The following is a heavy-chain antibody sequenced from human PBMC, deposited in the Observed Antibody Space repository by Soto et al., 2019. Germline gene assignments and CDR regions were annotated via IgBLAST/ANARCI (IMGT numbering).Heavy chain of an antibody. Sequence: SETLSLTCTDSGGSISSGGYYWSWIRQHPGKGLEWIGYIYYSGSTYYNPSLKSRVTISVDTSKNQFSLKLSSVTAADTAVYYCASSIVVVPAAILGAFDIWGQGTMVTVSS. J-gene: IGHJ3*02. CDR3: ASSIVVVPAAILGAFDI. CDR1: GGSISSGGYY. V-gene: IGHV4-31*03. CDR2: IYYSGST. D-gene: IGHD2-2*01.